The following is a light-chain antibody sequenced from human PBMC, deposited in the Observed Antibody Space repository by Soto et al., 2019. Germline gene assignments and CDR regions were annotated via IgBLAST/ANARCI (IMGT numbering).Light chain of an antibody. CDR2: AAS. Sequence: DIQMTQSPSSLSASVGDRVTITCRASQSIKSFLNWYQQKPGQAPRLLIYAASNVQSGVTSRFSGSGSGTDFTLTISSLQPADFATYYCQQSSSTLWTFGQGNKLEIK. V-gene: IGKV1-39*01. CDR3: QQSSSTLWT. CDR1: QSIKSF. J-gene: IGKJ2*02.